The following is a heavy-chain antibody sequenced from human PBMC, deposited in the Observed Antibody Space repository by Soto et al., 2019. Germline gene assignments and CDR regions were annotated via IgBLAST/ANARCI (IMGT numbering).Heavy chain of an antibody. CDR2: IKTKTDGETT. D-gene: IGHD4-17*01. CDR3: STDRTTVRTGFDY. Sequence: EVQLVESGGDLVKPGGSLRVSCAACGFTFSNAWMSWVRQAPGKGLEWVGRIKTKTDGETTDYAAPVKGRFTISRDDSKNTLYLQMDSLRTEDTAVYYCSTDRTTVRTGFDYWGQGTLVTVSS. CDR1: GFTFSNAW. J-gene: IGHJ4*02. V-gene: IGHV3-15*01.